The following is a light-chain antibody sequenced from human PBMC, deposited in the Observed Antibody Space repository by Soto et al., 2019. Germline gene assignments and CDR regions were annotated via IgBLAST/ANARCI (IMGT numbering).Light chain of an antibody. V-gene: IGKV3-20*01. CDR1: QSVSSTY. Sequence: EIVLTQSPGTLTLSPGERATLSCRASQSVSSTYLGWYQQKPGQAPRLLIYGASSRATGIPDRFSGSGSGTDLTLTIARLEPGDFAVYYCQLYGSSPPRAFGQGTKVEIK. J-gene: IGKJ1*01. CDR2: GAS. CDR3: QLYGSSPPRA.